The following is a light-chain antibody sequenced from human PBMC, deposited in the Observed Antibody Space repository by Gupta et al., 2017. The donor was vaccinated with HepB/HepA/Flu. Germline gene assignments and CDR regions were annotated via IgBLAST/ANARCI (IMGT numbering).Light chain of an antibody. J-gene: IGKJ2*02. Sequence: DIQMTQSPSTLSASVGDRVTITCRASQSISSWLAWYQQKPGKAPKLLIYKASSLESGVPSRFSGSGSGTEFTLTISSLQPDDFATYYCQQYNSYSRIFGQGTXLEIK. V-gene: IGKV1-5*03. CDR2: KAS. CDR1: QSISSW. CDR3: QQYNSYSRI.